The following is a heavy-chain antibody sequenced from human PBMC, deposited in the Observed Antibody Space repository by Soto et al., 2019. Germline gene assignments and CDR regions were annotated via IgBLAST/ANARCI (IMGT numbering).Heavy chain of an antibody. V-gene: IGHV3-30*18. CDR2: MSYDGSNE. CDR3: AKDLGTYYNGSGNYHTAGYFDF. CDR1: GFTFSRYG. Sequence: GGSLRLSCAASGFTFSRYGMHWVRQAPGKGLEWVAVMSYDGSNEYYADSVKGRFTISRDNSKNTLFLQMNSLRVEDTAVYTCAKDLGTYYNGSGNYHTAGYFDFWGQGA. J-gene: IGHJ4*02. D-gene: IGHD3-10*01.